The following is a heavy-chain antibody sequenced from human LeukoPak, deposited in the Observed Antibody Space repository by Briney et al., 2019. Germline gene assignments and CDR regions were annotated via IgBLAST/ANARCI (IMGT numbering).Heavy chain of an antibody. V-gene: IGHV1-8*01. CDR3: ARGIN. Sequence: ASVKVSCKTSGYTFIDYDINWVRQATGQGLEWMGWMNPKSGNTGSAQRFQDRVTMTRDTSISTAYRELSSLASEDTAVYYCARGINWGQGTLVTVSS. CDR2: MNPKSGNT. CDR1: GYTFIDYD. J-gene: IGHJ4*02.